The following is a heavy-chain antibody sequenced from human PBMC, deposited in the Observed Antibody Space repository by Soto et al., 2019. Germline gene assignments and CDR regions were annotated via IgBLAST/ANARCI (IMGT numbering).Heavy chain of an antibody. V-gene: IGHV4-30-4*01. CDR2: IYYSGST. CDR1: GGSISSGDYY. CDR3: AREPVVVVAATGWFDP. J-gene: IGHJ5*02. D-gene: IGHD2-15*01. Sequence: SETLSLTCTVSGGSISSGDYYWSWIRQPPGKGLEWIGYIYYSGSTYYNPSLKSRVTISVDTSKNQFSLKLSSVTAADTAVYYCAREPVVVVAATGWFDPWGLGTLVTSPQ.